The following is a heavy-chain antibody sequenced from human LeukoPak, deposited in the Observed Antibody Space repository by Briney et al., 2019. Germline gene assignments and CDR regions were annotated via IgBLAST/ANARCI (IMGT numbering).Heavy chain of an antibody. J-gene: IGHJ4*02. CDR3: TRDWAGIGDY. CDR1: GFTFSSYA. Sequence: GGSLRLSCAASGFTFSSYAMHWVRQAPGKGLEWVAVISYDGSNKYYAGSVKGRFTISRDNSKNTLYLQMNSLKIEDTAVYYCTRDWAGIGDYWGQGTLVTVSS. D-gene: IGHD6-13*01. V-gene: IGHV3-30*04. CDR2: ISYDGSNK.